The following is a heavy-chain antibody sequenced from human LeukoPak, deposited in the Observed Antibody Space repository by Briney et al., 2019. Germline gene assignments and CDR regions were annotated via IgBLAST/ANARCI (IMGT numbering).Heavy chain of an antibody. Sequence: KPGGSLRLSCAASGFTFSSYSMNWVRQAPGKGLEWVSSISSSSSYIYYADSAKGRFTISRDNDKNSLYLQMNFLRADDTAIYYCTRQGDWNFEFWGQGTLVTVSS. CDR3: TRQGDWNFEF. CDR1: GFTFSSYS. CDR2: ISSSSSYI. J-gene: IGHJ4*02. V-gene: IGHV3-21*04. D-gene: IGHD3/OR15-3a*01.